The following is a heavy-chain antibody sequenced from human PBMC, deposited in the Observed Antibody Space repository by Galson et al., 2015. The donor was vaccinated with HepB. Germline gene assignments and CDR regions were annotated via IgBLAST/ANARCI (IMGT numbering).Heavy chain of an antibody. D-gene: IGHD3-9*01. CDR2: ISGGGST. CDR3: AKSDILTDLNWFDP. Sequence: SLRLSCAASGFTFSAYAMNWVRQAPGKGLEGVSGISGGGSTYYSDSVTGRFTISRDNSKKTLYLQMNNLGTEDTAVYYCAKSDILTDLNWFDPWGQGTLVTVSS. J-gene: IGHJ5*02. V-gene: IGHV3-23*01. CDR1: GFTFSAYA.